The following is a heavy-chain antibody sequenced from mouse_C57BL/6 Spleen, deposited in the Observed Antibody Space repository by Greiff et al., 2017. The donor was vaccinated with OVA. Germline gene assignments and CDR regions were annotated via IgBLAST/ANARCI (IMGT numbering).Heavy chain of an antibody. J-gene: IGHJ4*01. CDR2: INPNNGGT. CDR3: ARGSVHYYAMDY. Sequence: EVQLQQSGPELVKPGASVKISCKASGYTFTDYYMNWVKQSHGKSLEWIGAINPNNGGTSYNQKFKGKATLTVDKSSSTAYMELRSLTSEDAAVYYCARGSVHYYAMDYWGQGTSVTVSS. CDR1: GYTFTDYY. V-gene: IGHV1-26*01.